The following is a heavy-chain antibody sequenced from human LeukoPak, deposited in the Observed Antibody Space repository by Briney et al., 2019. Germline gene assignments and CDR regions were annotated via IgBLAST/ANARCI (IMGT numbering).Heavy chain of an antibody. D-gene: IGHD3-10*01. CDR3: ARVGIRDAFDI. CDR1: GFTFSDYY. J-gene: IGHJ3*02. V-gene: IGHV3-11*04. CDR2: ISGSGSTI. Sequence: SGGSLRLSCAASGFTFSDYYMSWIRQAPGKGLQWVSYISGSGSTIYYADSVKGRFTISRDNAKNSLYLQMNSLRAEDTAVYYCARVGIRDAFDIWGQGTMVTVSS.